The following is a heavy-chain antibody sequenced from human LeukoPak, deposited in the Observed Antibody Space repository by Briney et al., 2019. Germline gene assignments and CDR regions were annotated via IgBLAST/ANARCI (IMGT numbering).Heavy chain of an antibody. Sequence: PGGSLRLSCAASGFTFSSYSMNWVRQAPGKGLEWVSSISSSSSYIYYADSVKGRFTVSRDNAKNSLYLQMNSLRAEDTAVYYCARDLVGGVYDFWSGTGNWFDPWGQGTLVTVSS. CDR1: GFTFSSYS. CDR2: ISSSSSYI. V-gene: IGHV3-21*01. D-gene: IGHD3-3*01. CDR3: ARDLVGGVYDFWSGTGNWFDP. J-gene: IGHJ5*02.